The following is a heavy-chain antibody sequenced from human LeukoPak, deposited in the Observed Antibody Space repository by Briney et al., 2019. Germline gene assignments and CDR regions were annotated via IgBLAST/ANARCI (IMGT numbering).Heavy chain of an antibody. V-gene: IGHV3-23*01. Sequence: GGSLRLSCAASGFTFSNYAMTWVRQAPGKGLEWVSIISGGGGSTYYVDSVKGRFTISRDNSKDTLYLQMNSLRAEDTAVYYCAKHLWGVSGSYYDYWGQGTLVTVSS. CDR2: ISGGGGST. D-gene: IGHD3-10*01. J-gene: IGHJ4*02. CDR1: GFTFSNYA. CDR3: AKHLWGVSGSYYDY.